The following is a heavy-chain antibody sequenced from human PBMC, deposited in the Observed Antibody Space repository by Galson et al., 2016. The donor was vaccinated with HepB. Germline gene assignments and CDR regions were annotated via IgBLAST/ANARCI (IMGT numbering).Heavy chain of an antibody. Sequence: SLRLSCAVSGFSVRSNYMSWVRQAPGKGLEWVAIMYSGGRTLYAESVKGRCTIARDELKSTLFLQMDTLRGDDTAVYYCARGYTSGVPYWWGQGTLVTV. CDR3: ARGYTSGVPYW. D-gene: IGHD2-8*01. CDR1: GFSVRSNY. CDR2: MYSGGRT. J-gene: IGHJ4*02. V-gene: IGHV3-53*01.